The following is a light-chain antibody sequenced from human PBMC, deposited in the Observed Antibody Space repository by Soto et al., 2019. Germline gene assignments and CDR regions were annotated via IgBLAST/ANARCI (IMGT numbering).Light chain of an antibody. CDR2: GVS. V-gene: IGKV1-39*01. CDR1: QSVSTY. J-gene: IGKJ1*01. Sequence: DIQMTQFPSSLSASVGERVTITCRASQSVSTYLSWYVQEPGSAPKLLIYGVSKLESGIAPRFTSSGLATDFTLTINSLQPEDFAVYFCQQTYMVPYTFGQGTKVDI. CDR3: QQTYMVPYT.